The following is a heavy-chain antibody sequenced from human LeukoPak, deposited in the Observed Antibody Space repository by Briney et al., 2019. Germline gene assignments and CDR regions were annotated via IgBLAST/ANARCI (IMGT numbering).Heavy chain of an antibody. CDR2: IYYSGST. CDR3: ARYCSSTNCYKGGFDP. J-gene: IGHJ5*02. V-gene: IGHV4-31*03. CDR1: GDSISSGGYY. Sequence: PSETLSLTCTVSGDSISSGGYYWSWIRQHPGKGLEWIGYIYYSGSTYSNPSLKSRVTISVDTSKNQFSLNLRSVTAADTAVYYCARYCSSTNCYKGGFDPWGQGTLVTVSS. D-gene: IGHD2-2*02.